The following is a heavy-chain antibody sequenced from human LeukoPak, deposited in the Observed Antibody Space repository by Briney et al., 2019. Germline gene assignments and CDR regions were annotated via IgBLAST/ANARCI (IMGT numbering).Heavy chain of an antibody. CDR2: IYYSGST. CDR1: GGSISSYY. D-gene: IGHD5-24*01. Sequence: SETLSLTCTVSGGSISSYYWSWIRQPPGKGLEWIGYIYYSGSTNYNPSLKSRVTISVDTSKNQFSLKLSSVTAADTAVYYCARDSGDGYNSAHCYYYYMDVWGKGTTVTISS. V-gene: IGHV4-59*01. J-gene: IGHJ6*03. CDR3: ARDSGDGYNSAHCYYYYMDV.